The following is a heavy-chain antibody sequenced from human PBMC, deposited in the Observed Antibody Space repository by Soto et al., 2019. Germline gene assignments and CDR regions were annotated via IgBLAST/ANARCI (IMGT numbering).Heavy chain of an antibody. Sequence: GSLRLYCAASGFTFSRYAMSWVRQAPGKGLEWVSAISGSGGSTYYADSVKGRFTISRDNSKNTLYLQMNSLRAEDTAVYYCAKGAYYYYYGMDVWGQGTTVTVSS. V-gene: IGHV3-23*01. CDR2: ISGSGGST. CDR1: GFTFSRYA. CDR3: AKGAYYYYYGMDV. J-gene: IGHJ6*02.